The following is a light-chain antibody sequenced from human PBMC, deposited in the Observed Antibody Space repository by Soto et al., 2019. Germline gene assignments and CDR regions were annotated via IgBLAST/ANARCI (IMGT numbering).Light chain of an antibody. CDR2: ASD. CDR1: GSNLGSNP. J-gene: IGLJ2*01. V-gene: IGLV1-44*01. Sequence: QSVLTQPPSASGTPGQRVSISCSGGGSNLGSNPVNWYQQLPGTAPKLLIYASDQRPSGVPDRFSGSKSGTSASLAISGLQSEDETDYYCSAWDDSLNGPVFGGGTKLTVL. CDR3: SAWDDSLNGPV.